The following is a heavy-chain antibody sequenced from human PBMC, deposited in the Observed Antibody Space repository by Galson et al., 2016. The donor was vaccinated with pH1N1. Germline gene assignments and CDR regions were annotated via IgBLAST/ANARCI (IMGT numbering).Heavy chain of an antibody. CDR3: ARGIRGSYPDRTYYFDS. CDR1: GGSISSGYSY. J-gene: IGHJ4*01. V-gene: IGHV4-30-4*01. D-gene: IGHD1-26*01. Sequence: VSGGSISSGYSYWSWIRQPPGKGLEWIAYIYDSETTYYNPSLTSRVTISVDTSKSQFSLKLTSVTAADAAVYYCARGIRGSYPDRTYYFDS. CDR2: IYDSETT.